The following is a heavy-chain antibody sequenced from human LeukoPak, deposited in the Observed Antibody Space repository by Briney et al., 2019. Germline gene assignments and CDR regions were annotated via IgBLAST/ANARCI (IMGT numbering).Heavy chain of an antibody. J-gene: IGHJ4*02. CDR3: AKASRSSGSSRPFDY. CDR2: ISGSGGNT. CDR1: GFTFSSYA. D-gene: IGHD1-26*01. Sequence: GGSLRLSCAASGFTFSSYAISWVRQAPGKGLEWVSAISGSGGNTYYADSVKGRFTISRDNSKHTLYLLMNSLRAEDTAVYYCAKASRSSGSSRPFDYWGQGTLVTVSS. V-gene: IGHV3-23*01.